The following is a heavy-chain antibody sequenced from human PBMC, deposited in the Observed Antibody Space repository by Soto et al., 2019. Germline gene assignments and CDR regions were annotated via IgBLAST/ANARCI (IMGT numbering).Heavy chain of an antibody. CDR1: GFTFGDYA. V-gene: IGHV3-49*03. J-gene: IGHJ4*02. D-gene: IGHD4-17*01. CDR3: ARELMTTVTFFDF. CDR2: IRSKAYGGTT. Sequence: PGGSLRLSCTASGFTFGDYAMSWFRQAPGKGLEWVGFIRSKAYGGTTEYAASVKGRFIISRDDSKNSLYLQMNSLKTEDTAVYYCARELMTTVTFFDFWGQGTLVTVSS.